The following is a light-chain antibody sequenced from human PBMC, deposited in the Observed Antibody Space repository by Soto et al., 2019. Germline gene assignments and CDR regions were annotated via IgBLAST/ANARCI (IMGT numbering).Light chain of an antibody. CDR1: QTISSW. J-gene: IGKJ1*01. Sequence: DIQMKQSHCTLSGSVGERVTITCRASQTISSWLAWYQQKPGKAPKLLIYKASTLKSGVPDRFSGSGSGTDFTLTISRLEPQDFAAYSCHQYRTFGQGTNV. CDR3: HQYRT. CDR2: KAS. V-gene: IGKV1-5*03.